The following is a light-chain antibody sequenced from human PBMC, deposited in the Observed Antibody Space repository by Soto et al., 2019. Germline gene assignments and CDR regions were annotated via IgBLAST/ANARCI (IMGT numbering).Light chain of an antibody. V-gene: IGLV1-40*01. J-gene: IGLJ1*01. CDR1: SSNIGAGYD. CDR2: GNN. Sequence: QSVLTQPPSVSGAPGQRVTISCTGSSSNIGAGYDVHWYQHLPGTAPKLLIYGNNDRPSGVPDRFSGSKSGTSVYLAITGLHAEDEADYYCQSYDSSLSGYVFGTGTKLTVL. CDR3: QSYDSSLSGYV.